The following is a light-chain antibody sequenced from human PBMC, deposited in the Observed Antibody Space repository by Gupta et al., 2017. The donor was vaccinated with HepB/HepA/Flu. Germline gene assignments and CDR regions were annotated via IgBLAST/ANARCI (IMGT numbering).Light chain of an antibody. V-gene: IGLV2-14*03. Sequence: QSALTQPASVSGSPGQSITISCTGTSSDVGGYKYVSWYQQHPGKAPKLMIYDVSNRPSGVSNRFSGSKSGNTASLTISGLQDEDEADYYCCSYTSSSTWVFGGGTKLTVL. CDR2: DVS. J-gene: IGLJ3*02. CDR1: SSDVGGYKY. CDR3: CSYTSSSTWV.